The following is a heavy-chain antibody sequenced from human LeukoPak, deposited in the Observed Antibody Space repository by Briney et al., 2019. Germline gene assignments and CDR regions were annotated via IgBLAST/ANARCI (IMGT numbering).Heavy chain of an antibody. CDR3: LRQGVGDPPR. D-gene: IGHD3-16*01. V-gene: IGHV3-53*04. CDR2: IYAGGSSSA. Sequence: PVGSLRLSCAASGFTVSANDMSWVLQAPGKGLEWVSLIYAGGSSSAFYADSVKGRFTASRHDSKNTLDLQMNGLRADDTAVYYCLRQGVGDPPRWGQGTLVTVSS. CDR1: GFTVSAND. J-gene: IGHJ4*02.